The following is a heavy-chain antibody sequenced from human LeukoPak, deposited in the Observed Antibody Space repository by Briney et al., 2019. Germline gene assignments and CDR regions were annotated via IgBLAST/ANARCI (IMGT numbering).Heavy chain of an antibody. Sequence: ASVNVSCKASGYTFTNYGISWLRQAPRQGLEWMGWISVNNGNTNYAQNFQDRVTMTTDTSTSTAYMELRSLRSDDTAVYYCARGPLGYSNSAAGWWGQGTLVTVSS. V-gene: IGHV1-18*01. CDR1: GYTFTNYG. CDR2: ISVNNGNT. CDR3: ARGPLGYSNSAAGW. D-gene: IGHD4-11*01. J-gene: IGHJ4*02.